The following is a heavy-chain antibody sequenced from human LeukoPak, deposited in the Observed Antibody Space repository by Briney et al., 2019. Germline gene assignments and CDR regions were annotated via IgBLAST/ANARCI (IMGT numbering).Heavy chain of an antibody. CDR1: GGSISSSSYY. D-gene: IGHD3-3*01. CDR3: ARATIFGAAIWP. CDR2: IYYSGST. V-gene: IGHV4-39*07. Sequence: SETLSLTCTVSGGSISSSSYYWGWIRQPPGKGLEWIGSIYYSGSTYYNPSLKSRVTISVDTSKNQFSLKLSSVTAADTAVYYCARATIFGAAIWPWGQGTLVTVSS. J-gene: IGHJ5*02.